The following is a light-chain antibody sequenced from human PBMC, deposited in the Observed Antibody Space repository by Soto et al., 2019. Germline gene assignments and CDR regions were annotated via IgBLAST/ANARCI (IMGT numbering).Light chain of an antibody. Sequence: EMVLTQCPATLSFSPGEIATLSCMATHSVSSNSAWYQQKPGQPPRLLIYDAFNRSTGIPARFSGSGSGTDGPLTISSREPEDLAVYYCQQRSNWPYMYTGGERTNLEIK. J-gene: IGKJ2*01. CDR1: HSVSSN. CDR2: DAF. V-gene: IGKV3-11*01. CDR3: QQRSNWPYMYT.